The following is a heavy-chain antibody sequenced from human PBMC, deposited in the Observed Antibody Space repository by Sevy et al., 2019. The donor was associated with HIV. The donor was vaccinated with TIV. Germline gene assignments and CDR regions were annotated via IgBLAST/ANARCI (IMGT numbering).Heavy chain of an antibody. J-gene: IGHJ6*02. D-gene: IGHD3-3*01. CDR3: ARVDDFWTSYGMDV. CDR1: GYTFTGYY. Sequence: ASVKVSCKASGYTFTGYYMHWVRQAPGQGLEWMGWINPNSGGTNYAQKFQGRVTMTRDTSISTAYMELSRLRSDDTAVYYCARVDDFWTSYGMDVWGQGTTVTASS. CDR2: INPNSGGT. V-gene: IGHV1-2*02.